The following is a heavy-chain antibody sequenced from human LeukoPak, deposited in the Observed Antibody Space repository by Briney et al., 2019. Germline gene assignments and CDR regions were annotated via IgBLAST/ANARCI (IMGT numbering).Heavy chain of an antibody. J-gene: IGHJ4*02. CDR2: NRNKAKSYTT. CDR1: GFTFSDHC. CDR3: ARVSDKGYFSDY. Sequence: TGGSLRLSCAASGFTFSDHCMDWVRQAPGKGLEWVGRNRNKAKSYTTEYAASVKGRFTISRDVSENSLFLQMNSLKAEDTAVYYCARVSDKGYFSDYWGQGTLVTVSS. V-gene: IGHV3-72*01. D-gene: IGHD5/OR15-5a*01.